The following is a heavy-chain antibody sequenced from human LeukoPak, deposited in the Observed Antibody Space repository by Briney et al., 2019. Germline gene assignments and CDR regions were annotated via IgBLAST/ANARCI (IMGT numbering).Heavy chain of an antibody. CDR1: GFTFSTYS. V-gene: IGHV3-48*04. CDR3: AKEFLRGCSTTSCPDAFDI. J-gene: IGHJ3*02. Sequence: GGSLRLSCAASGFTFSTYSMNWVRQAPGKGLEWVSYIGSNYNENYADSVKGRFTISRDNAKNSLYLQMNSLRAEDTAVYYCAKEFLRGCSTTSCPDAFDIWGQGTMVTVSS. D-gene: IGHD2-2*01. CDR2: IGSNYNE.